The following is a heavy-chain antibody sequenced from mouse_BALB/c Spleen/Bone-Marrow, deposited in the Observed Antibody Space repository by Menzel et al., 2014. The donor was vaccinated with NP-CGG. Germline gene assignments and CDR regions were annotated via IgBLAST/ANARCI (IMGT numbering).Heavy chain of an antibody. CDR2: IDTSDSYT. D-gene: IGHD1-1*01. CDR1: GYTFTDYW. Sequence: VQLQQSGAELVMPGASVKMSCKASGYTFTDYWMHWVKQRPGQGLEWIGAIDTSDSYTSYNQKFKGKATLTVDESSGTAYMQLSSLTSEDSAVYYCARSYYGSSYFDYWGQGTTLTVSS. V-gene: IGHV1-69*01. CDR3: ARSYYGSSYFDY. J-gene: IGHJ2*01.